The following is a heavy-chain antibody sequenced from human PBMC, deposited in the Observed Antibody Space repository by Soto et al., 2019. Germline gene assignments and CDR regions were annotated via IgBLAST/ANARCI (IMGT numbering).Heavy chain of an antibody. CDR1: GGTFSSST. CDR3: ARDRYSSSPLDY. D-gene: IGHD6-6*01. V-gene: IGHV1-69*04. J-gene: IGHJ4*02. CDR2: IIPILGIA. Sequence: SVKVSCNASGGTFSSSTISLVRQAPGQGLEWMGRIIPILGIANYAQKFQGRVTITADKSTSTAYMELSSLRSEDTAVYYCARDRYSSSPLDYWGQGTLVTVSS.